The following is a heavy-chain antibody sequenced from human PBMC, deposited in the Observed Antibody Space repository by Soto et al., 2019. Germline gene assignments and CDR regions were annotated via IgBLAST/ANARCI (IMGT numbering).Heavy chain of an antibody. J-gene: IGHJ4*02. CDR2: IWYDGSNK. D-gene: IGHD6-13*01. CDR1: GFTFSSYG. V-gene: IGHV3-33*01. Sequence: QVQLVESGGGVVQPGRSLRLSCAASGFTFSSYGMHWVRQAPGKGLEWVAVIWYDGSNKYYADSVKGRFTISRDNSKNTLYLQMNSLRAEDTAVYYCARGRIAAAGTRPLFDYWGQGTLVTVSS. CDR3: ARGRIAAAGTRPLFDY.